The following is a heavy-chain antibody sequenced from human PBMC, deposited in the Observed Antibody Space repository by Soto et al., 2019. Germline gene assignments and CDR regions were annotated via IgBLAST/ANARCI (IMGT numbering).Heavy chain of an antibody. Sequence: GESLKISCKGSGYSFTSYWIGWVRQMPGKGLECMGIIYPGDSDTRYSPSFQGQVTISADKSISTAYLQWSSLKASDTAMYYCARHTVDIVATIGFNAFDIWGQGTMVTVSS. CDR3: ARHTVDIVATIGFNAFDI. D-gene: IGHD5-12*01. J-gene: IGHJ3*02. CDR1: GYSFTSYW. V-gene: IGHV5-51*01. CDR2: IYPGDSDT.